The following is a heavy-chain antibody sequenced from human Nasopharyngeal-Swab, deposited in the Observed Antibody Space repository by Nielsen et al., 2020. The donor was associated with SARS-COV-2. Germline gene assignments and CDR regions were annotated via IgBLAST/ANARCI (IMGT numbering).Heavy chain of an antibody. Sequence: SVKVSCKASGGTFSSYAISWVRQAPGQGLEWMGGIIPIFGTANYAQKFQGRVTITADESTSTAYMELSSLRSEDTAVYYCARDLYSSSSGGWFDPWGQGTQVTVSS. V-gene: IGHV1-69*13. CDR1: GGTFSSYA. D-gene: IGHD6-6*01. CDR3: ARDLYSSSSGGWFDP. CDR2: IIPIFGTA. J-gene: IGHJ5*02.